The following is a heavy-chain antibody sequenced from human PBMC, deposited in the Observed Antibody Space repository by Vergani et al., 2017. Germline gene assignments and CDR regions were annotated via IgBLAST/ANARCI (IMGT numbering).Heavy chain of an antibody. J-gene: IGHJ1*01. V-gene: IGHV3-7*01. D-gene: IGHD2-2*01. CDR3: ASGCSSTSCYVEYFQH. CDR2: IKQDGSGT. CDR1: GFTFSSYW. Sequence: EVQLVESGGGLVQPGGSLRLSCAASGFTFSSYWMSWVRQAPGKGLEWVANIKQDGSGTYYVDSVKGRFTLSRDNAKNALYLQMNSLRAEDTAVYYCASGCSSTSCYVEYFQHWGQGTLVTVSS.